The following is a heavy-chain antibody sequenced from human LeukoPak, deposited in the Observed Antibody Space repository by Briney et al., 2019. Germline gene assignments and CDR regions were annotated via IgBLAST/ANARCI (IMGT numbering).Heavy chain of an antibody. CDR3: ARDLFGAYCGGTCPTPDY. Sequence: GGSLRLSCAASGITFSSYWMFWVRQAPGKGLVWVSRVNSDGTSTNYADSVKGRFTVSRDNAKNTLYLQMNSLRVEDTAVYYCARDLFGAYCGGTCPTPDYWGQGTLVSVSS. CDR1: GITFSSYW. J-gene: IGHJ4*02. V-gene: IGHV3-74*01. CDR2: VNSDGTST. D-gene: IGHD2-21*01.